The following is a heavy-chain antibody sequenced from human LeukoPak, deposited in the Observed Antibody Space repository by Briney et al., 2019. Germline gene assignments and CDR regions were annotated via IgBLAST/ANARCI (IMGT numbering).Heavy chain of an antibody. D-gene: IGHD5-18*01. J-gene: IGHJ4*02. CDR2: ISSSAGST. CDR1: GFTFSIYG. V-gene: IGHV3-23*01. CDR3: AKGSGRGYSYGLEY. Sequence: GGSLRLSWVASGFTFSIYGMGWVRHAPGGGREWVAVISSSAGSTYYADSVKGRFTNSRDNSKYTLYLQMNSLRAEDTAVYYCAKGSGRGYSYGLEYWGQGTLVTVSS.